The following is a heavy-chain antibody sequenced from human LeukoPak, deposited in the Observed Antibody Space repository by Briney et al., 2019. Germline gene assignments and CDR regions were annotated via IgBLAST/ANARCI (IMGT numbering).Heavy chain of an antibody. V-gene: IGHV3-74*01. J-gene: IGHJ4*02. CDR2: INSDGSTT. D-gene: IGHD2-21*01. CDR3: ARSDWFPDY. CDR1: GFTFRSYW. Sequence: GGSLRLSCAASGFTFRSYWMHWVRQAPGEGLVWVSRINSDGSTTSYADSVKGRFTISRDNAKNSLYLQMNSLRAEDTAVYYCARSDWFPDYWGQGTLVTVSS.